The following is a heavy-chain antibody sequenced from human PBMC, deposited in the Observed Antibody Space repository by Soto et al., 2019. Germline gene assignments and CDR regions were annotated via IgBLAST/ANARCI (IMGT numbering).Heavy chain of an antibody. V-gene: IGHV3-33*01. D-gene: IGHD1-26*01. J-gene: IGHJ4*02. CDR1: AVTFTGYG. CDR2: IRYDGSNT. CDR3: ARDGVGTTTYFGYFDY. Sequence: QVQLVESGGGVVQPGRSLRLSCAASAVTFTGYGMHWVRQAPGKGLEGVAVIRYDGSNTYYADSVKGRFTISRDNPKNMVYLQMNSLRADDTAIYYCARDGVGTTTYFGYFDYWGLGTLVTVSS.